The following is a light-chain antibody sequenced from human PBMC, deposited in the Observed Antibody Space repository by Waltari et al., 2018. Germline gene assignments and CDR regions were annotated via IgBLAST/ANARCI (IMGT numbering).Light chain of an antibody. CDR1: QGISNS. CDR2: STS. Sequence: DIQMTQSPSAMSASVGDRVTITCRASQGISNSLAWFQQRPGKVPKRLIYSTSSLQSGVPSRFSGSGSGTEFTLTISSLQPEDFATYYCLQHYGYSRWTFGPGTKVEVK. CDR3: LQHYGYSRWT. J-gene: IGKJ1*01. V-gene: IGKV1-17*03.